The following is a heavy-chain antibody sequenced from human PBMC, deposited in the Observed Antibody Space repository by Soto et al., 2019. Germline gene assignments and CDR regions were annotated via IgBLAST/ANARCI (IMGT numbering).Heavy chain of an antibody. CDR1: GFTFSSYA. D-gene: IGHD5-12*01. J-gene: IGHJ4*02. CDR2: ISGSGGTT. CDR3: ARDPRLYSGYDYCDY. Sequence: GGSLRLSCAASGFTFSSYAMSWVRQAPGKGLEWVSAISGSGGTTYYADSVKGRFTISRDNSKNTLYLQMNSLRAEDTAVYNCARDPRLYSGYDYCDYWGQGTLVTLSS. V-gene: IGHV3-23*01.